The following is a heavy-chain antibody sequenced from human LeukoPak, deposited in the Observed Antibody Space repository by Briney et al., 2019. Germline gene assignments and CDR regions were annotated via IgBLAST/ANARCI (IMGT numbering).Heavy chain of an antibody. D-gene: IGHD6-13*01. J-gene: IGHJ4*02. CDR3: ARVKQPFRFDY. CDR2: MNPNSGNT. Sequence: VASVKVSCKASGYTFSSYGISWVRQAPGQGLEWMGWMNPNSGNTGYAQKFQGRVTMTRNTSISTAYMELSSLRSEDTAVYYCARVKQPFRFDYWGQGTLVTVSS. CDR1: GYTFSSYG. V-gene: IGHV1-8*02.